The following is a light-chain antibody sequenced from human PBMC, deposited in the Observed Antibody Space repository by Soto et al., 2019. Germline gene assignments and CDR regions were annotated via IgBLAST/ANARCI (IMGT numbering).Light chain of an antibody. CDR3: AAWDDSLSGHYV. CDR2: RNN. Sequence: QLVLTQPPSASGTPGQRVTISCSGGSSNIGRDNVNWYQHFPGTAPKVLIYRNNQRPSGVPDRFSGSKSGTSASLAISGLRSEDEADYYCAAWDDSLSGHYVFGTGTKLTVL. V-gene: IGLV1-47*01. J-gene: IGLJ1*01. CDR1: SSNIGRDN.